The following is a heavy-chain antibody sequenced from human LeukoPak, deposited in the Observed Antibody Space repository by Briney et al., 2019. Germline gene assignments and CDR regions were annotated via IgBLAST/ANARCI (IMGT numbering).Heavy chain of an antibody. D-gene: IGHD3-22*01. CDR1: GGSIRSYY. V-gene: IGHV4-59*01. Sequence: PSETLSLTCTVSGGSIRSYYWSWIRQPPGKGLEWIGYVHYSRSTNYNPSLKSRVTISVDTSKNQFSLKLSSVTAADTAVYYCARETDYYDSSGYYYWGGIDYWGQGTLVTVSS. CDR2: VHYSRST. J-gene: IGHJ4*02. CDR3: ARETDYYDSSGYYYWGGIDY.